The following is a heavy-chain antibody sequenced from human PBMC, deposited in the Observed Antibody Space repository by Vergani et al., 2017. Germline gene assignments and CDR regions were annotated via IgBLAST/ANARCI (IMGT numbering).Heavy chain of an antibody. V-gene: IGHV3-30-3*01. CDR2: ISYDGSNK. CDR1: GFTFSSYA. D-gene: IGHD5-24*01. J-gene: IGHJ6*03. Sequence: QVQLVESGGGVVQPGRSLRLSCAASGFTFSSYAMHWVRQAPGKGLEWVAVISYDGSNKYYADSVKGRFTISRDNSKNTLYLQMNSLRAEDTAVYYCARGGPGRQFYYMDGWGKGTTVTVSS. CDR3: ARGGPGRQFYYMDG.